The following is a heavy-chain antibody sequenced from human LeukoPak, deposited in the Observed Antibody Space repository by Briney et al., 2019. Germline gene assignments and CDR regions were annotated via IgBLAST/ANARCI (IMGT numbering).Heavy chain of an antibody. V-gene: IGHV1-69*06. CDR1: GGTFSSYA. CDR2: IIPIFGTA. D-gene: IGHD2-21*01. J-gene: IGHJ3*02. Sequence: SVKVSCKASGGTFSSYAISWVRQAPGQGLEGMGGIIPIFGTANYAQKFQGRVTITADKSTSTAYMELSSLRSEDTAVYYCARSDRHSINDAFDIWGQGPMVTVSS. CDR3: ARSDRHSINDAFDI.